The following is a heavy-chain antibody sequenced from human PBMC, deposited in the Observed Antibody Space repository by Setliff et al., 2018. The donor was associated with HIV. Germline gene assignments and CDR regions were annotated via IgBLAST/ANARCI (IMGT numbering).Heavy chain of an antibody. V-gene: IGHV4-34*01. CDR3: GWCSRMTIFGVVKGTNWFDP. J-gene: IGHJ5*02. Sequence: NPSETLSLTCAVYGGSFSGYYWSWIRQPPGEGREGSGESNDSGSTNYNPSLKSRVNMSVDTSKNQFAPKLNHVTTGGTAVYYCGWCSRMTIFGVVKGTNWFDPWGQGTLVTVSS. CDR2: SNDSGST. D-gene: IGHD3-3*01. CDR1: GGSFSGYY.